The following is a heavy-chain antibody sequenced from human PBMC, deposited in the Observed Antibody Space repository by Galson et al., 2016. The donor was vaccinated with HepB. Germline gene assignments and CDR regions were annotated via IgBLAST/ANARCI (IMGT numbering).Heavy chain of an antibody. Sequence: SLRLSCAASGFTFSNYAMHWVRQAPGKWLEWVAVISYDGSNKYYVDSVKGRFAISRDNSKKTLYLQMNSLRAEDTAIYYCARDLPYYDYIWGSYRYEFSFDYWGQGTLVTVSS. D-gene: IGHD3-16*02. CDR2: ISYDGSNK. CDR1: GFTFSNYA. J-gene: IGHJ4*02. CDR3: ARDLPYYDYIWGSYRYEFSFDY. V-gene: IGHV3-30*09.